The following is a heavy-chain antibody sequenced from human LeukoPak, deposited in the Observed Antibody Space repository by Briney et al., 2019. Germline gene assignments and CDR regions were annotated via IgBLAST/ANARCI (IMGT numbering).Heavy chain of an antibody. J-gene: IGHJ6*03. V-gene: IGHV3-7*01. CDR1: GFTFSRYW. Sequence: GGSLRLSCAASGFTFSRYWMSWVRQAPGKGLEWVANIKEDGSDKYYVDSVKGRFTISRDNSKNTLYLQMNSLRAEDTAVYYCAKESRGSSWFYYYYYYMDVWGKGTTVTVSS. D-gene: IGHD6-13*01. CDR3: AKESRGSSWFYYYYYYMDV. CDR2: IKEDGSDK.